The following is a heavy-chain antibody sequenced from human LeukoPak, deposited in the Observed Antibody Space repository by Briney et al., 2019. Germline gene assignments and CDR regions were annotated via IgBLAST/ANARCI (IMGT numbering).Heavy chain of an antibody. CDR3: ARAYGGNSQYFQH. J-gene: IGHJ1*01. D-gene: IGHD4-23*01. Sequence: SSETLSLTCTVSGGSISSYYWSWIRQPPGKGLEWIGYISYSGSTNYNPSLKSRLTISVDMSKNQFSLKLSSVTAADTAVYYCARAYGGNSQYFQHWGQGTLVTVSS. CDR1: GGSISSYY. V-gene: IGHV4-59*01. CDR2: ISYSGST.